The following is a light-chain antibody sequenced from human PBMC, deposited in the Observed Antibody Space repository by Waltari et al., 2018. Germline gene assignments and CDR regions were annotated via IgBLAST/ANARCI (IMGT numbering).Light chain of an antibody. CDR3: SSFTGSSTLV. Sequence: QSALTQPASVSGSPGQSITISCTGTSSHVGGYNYVSWYQQHPGRAPKVMIYDVSNRPSGVSNRFSGSKSGNTASLTISGLQAEDEADYYCSSFTGSSTLVFGGGTKLTVL. J-gene: IGLJ2*01. CDR2: DVS. CDR1: SSHVGGYNY. V-gene: IGLV2-14*03.